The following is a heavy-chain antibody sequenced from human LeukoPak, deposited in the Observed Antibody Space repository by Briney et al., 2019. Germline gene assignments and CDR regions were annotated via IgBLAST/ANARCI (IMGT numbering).Heavy chain of an antibody. Sequence: PGGSLRLSCAASGFTFSSYAMSWVRQAPGKGLEWVANIKQDGSEKYYVDSVKGRFTISRDNAKNSLSLHMNSLRVEDTAVYYCARVDEREDYYFDYWGQGTLVTVSS. D-gene: IGHD1-26*01. V-gene: IGHV3-7*01. CDR2: IKQDGSEK. J-gene: IGHJ4*02. CDR3: ARVDEREDYYFDY. CDR1: GFTFSSYA.